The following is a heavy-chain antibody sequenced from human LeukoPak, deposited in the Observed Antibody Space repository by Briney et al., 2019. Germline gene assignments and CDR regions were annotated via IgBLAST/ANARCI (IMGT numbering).Heavy chain of an antibody. CDR1: GFTFSSYS. Sequence: GGSLRLSCAASGFTFSSYSMNWVRQAPGKGLEWVSYVSSGSTTIQYADSVKGRFTISRDYAKNSLNLQMNSLRAEDTALYYCTRDGGWRDDYWGEGTLVTVSS. CDR3: TRDGGWRDDY. J-gene: IGHJ4*02. V-gene: IGHV3-48*01. CDR2: VSSGSTTI. D-gene: IGHD3-16*01.